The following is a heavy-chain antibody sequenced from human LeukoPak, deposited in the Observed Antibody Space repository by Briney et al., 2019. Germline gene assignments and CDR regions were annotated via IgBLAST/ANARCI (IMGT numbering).Heavy chain of an antibody. V-gene: IGHV4-31*03. CDR3: AREDYGSGTRYYGMDV. CDR1: GGSISSGGYY. CDR2: IYYSGST. D-gene: IGHD3-10*01. Sequence: PSETLSLTCTVSGGSISSGGYYWSWIRQHPGKGLEWIGYIYYSGSTYYNPSLKSRGTISVDTSKNQFSLKLSSVTAADTAVYYCAREDYGSGTRYYGMDVWGQGTTVTVSS. J-gene: IGHJ6*02.